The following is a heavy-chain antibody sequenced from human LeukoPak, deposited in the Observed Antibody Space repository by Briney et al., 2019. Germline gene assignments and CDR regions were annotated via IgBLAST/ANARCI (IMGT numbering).Heavy chain of an antibody. V-gene: IGHV4-39*01. D-gene: IGHD3-9*01. CDR3: ARQYYDILTGYSPETFDY. CDR2: IYYSGST. CDR1: GGSISSSSYY. J-gene: IGHJ4*02. Sequence: SETLSLTCTVSGGSISSSSYYWGWIRQPPGKGLEWIGSIYYSGSTYYNPSLKSRVTISVDTSKNQFSLKLSSVTAADTAVYYCARQYYDILTGYSPETFDYWGQGTLATVSS.